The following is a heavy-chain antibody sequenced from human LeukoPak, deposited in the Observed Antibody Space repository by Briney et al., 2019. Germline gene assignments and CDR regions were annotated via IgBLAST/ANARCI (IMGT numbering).Heavy chain of an antibody. CDR3: ARVKRSYGPPGVNAFDI. J-gene: IGHJ3*02. D-gene: IGHD5-18*01. V-gene: IGHV3-21*01. Sequence: GGPLRPSCAASGFTFSSYSMNWVRQAPGKGLEWVSSISSSSSYIYYADSVKGRFTISRDNAKNSLYLQMNSLRAEDTAVYYCARVKRSYGPPGVNAFDIWGQGTMVTVSS. CDR2: ISSSSSYI. CDR1: GFTFSSYS.